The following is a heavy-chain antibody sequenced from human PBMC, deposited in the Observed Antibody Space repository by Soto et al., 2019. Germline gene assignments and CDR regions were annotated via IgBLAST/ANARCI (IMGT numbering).Heavy chain of an antibody. J-gene: IGHJ5*02. CDR3: YCSSTSCYVIDP. Sequence: GGSLRLSCAASGFTFSNAWMSWVRQAPGKGLEWVGRIKSKTDGGTTDYAAPVKGRFTISRDDSKNTLYLQMNSLKTEDTAVYYCYCSSTSCYVIDPWGQGTLVTVSS. D-gene: IGHD2-2*01. CDR2: IKSKTDGGTT. CDR1: GFTFSNAW. V-gene: IGHV3-15*01.